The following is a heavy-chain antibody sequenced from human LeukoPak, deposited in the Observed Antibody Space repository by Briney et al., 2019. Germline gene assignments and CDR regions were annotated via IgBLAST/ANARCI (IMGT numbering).Heavy chain of an antibody. CDR1: GGSFSGYY. V-gene: IGHV4-34*01. J-gene: IGHJ6*03. CDR2: INHSGST. Sequence: SETLSLTCAVYGGSFSGYYWSWIRQPPGKGLEWIGEINHSGSTNYNPSLKSRVTISVDTSKNQFSLKLSSVTAADTAVYYCARVRYFDWLLAGYYYYYYMDVWGKGTTVTVSS. CDR3: ARVRYFDWLLAGYYYYYYMDV. D-gene: IGHD3-9*01.